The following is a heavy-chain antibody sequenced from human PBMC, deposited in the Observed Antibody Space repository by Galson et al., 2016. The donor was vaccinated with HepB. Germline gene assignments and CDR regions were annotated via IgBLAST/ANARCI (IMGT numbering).Heavy chain of an antibody. J-gene: IGHJ4*02. D-gene: IGHD3-9*01. V-gene: IGHV3-48*03. CDR1: GFTFSRYE. CDR2: ISSSGTTI. CDR3: AREPGRLGDLLTSPPKNPDY. Sequence: SLRLSCAASGFTFSRYEMNWVRQAPGKGLEWVSYISSSGTTIHYVDSVKGRFIISRDNAKNSLYLHMNSQRAEDTAVYYCAREPGRLGDLLTSPPKNPDYWGQGTLVTVSS.